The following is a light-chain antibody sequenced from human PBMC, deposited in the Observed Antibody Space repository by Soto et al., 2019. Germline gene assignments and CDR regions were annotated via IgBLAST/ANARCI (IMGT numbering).Light chain of an antibody. J-gene: IGKJ3*01. CDR1: QAVSSN. V-gene: IGKV3-15*01. Sequence: EIVMPQSPATLSVSPGERATLSCRASQAVSSNLAWYQQKPGQAPRLLIYAASTRAAGIPDRFSGSGSGTGFTLTITSLQSEDFAVYYCQHYNNWPFTFGPGTKVDIK. CDR2: AAS. CDR3: QHYNNWPFT.